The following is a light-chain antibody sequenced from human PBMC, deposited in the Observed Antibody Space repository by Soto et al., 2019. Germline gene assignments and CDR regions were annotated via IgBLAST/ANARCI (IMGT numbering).Light chain of an antibody. CDR3: LLYYGGAVV. V-gene: IGLV7-43*01. CDR2: SKS. J-gene: IGLJ2*01. CDR1: TGAVTSGYY. Sequence: QAVVTQEPSLTVSPGGTVTLTCASSTGAVTSGYYPNWFQQKPGQAPRALIYSKSNKHSWTPARFSGSLLGGKAALTLSGVQPEDEAEYYCLLYYGGAVVFGGGTKVTVL.